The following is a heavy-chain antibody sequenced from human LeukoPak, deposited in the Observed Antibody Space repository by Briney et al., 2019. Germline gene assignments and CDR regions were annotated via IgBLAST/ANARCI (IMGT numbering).Heavy chain of an antibody. V-gene: IGHV3-23*01. J-gene: IGHJ4*02. CDR1: GFTFSNYG. CDR3: AKDQGASWWELLIGFDY. CDR2: ISGSGGST. D-gene: IGHD1-26*01. Sequence: PGGSLRLSCAASGFTFSNYGMNWVRQAPGKGLEWVSAISGSGGSTYYADSVRGRFTISRDNPKNTLYLQMNSLRAEDTAVYYCAKDQGASWWELLIGFDYWGQGTLVTVSS.